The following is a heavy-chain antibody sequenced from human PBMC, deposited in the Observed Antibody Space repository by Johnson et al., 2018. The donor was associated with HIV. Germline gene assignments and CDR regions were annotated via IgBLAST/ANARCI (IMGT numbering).Heavy chain of an antibody. V-gene: IGHV3-66*01. J-gene: IGHJ3*01. Sequence: VQVVESGGALVQPGGSLRLSCAASGFNVSANYMNWVRQAPGKGLEWVSLIYTGSTTYYTDSVKGRFTISRDNSKNILYLQMNSLRAEDTAAYYCTRDPFPRLYAFDLWGQGTMVTVSS. D-gene: IGHD2-15*01. CDR1: GFNVSANY. CDR3: TRDPFPRLYAFDL. CDR2: IYTGSTT.